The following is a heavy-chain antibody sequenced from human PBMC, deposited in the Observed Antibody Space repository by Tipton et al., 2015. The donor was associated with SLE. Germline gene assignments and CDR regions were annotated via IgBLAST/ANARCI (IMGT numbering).Heavy chain of an antibody. CDR3: ARDAGGSLGMESYYYYMDV. CDR1: GVSITTYY. V-gene: IGHV4-59*01. CDR2: IYYSGST. J-gene: IGHJ6*03. D-gene: IGHD7-27*01. Sequence: TLSLTCTVSGVSITTYYWSWIRQPPGKGLEWIGYIYYSGSTYYNPSLKSRVTMSIDTSKNQFSLNLSSVTAADTAVYFCARDAGGSLGMESYYYYMDVWGKGTTVTVSS.